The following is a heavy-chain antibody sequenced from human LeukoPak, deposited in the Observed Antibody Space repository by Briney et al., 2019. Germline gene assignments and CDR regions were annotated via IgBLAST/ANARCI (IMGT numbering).Heavy chain of an antibody. CDR1: GFTFSSYG. D-gene: IGHD3-16*02. Sequence: GGTLRLSCAASGFTFSSYGMSWVRQAPGKGLEWVANIKQDGSEKYYVDSVKGRFTISRDNAKNSPYLQMNSLRAEDTAVYYCAREDTDYVWGSYRESPTYYYYYYMDVWGKGTTVTISS. CDR3: AREDTDYVWGSYRESPTYYYYYYMDV. V-gene: IGHV3-7*01. CDR2: IKQDGSEK. J-gene: IGHJ6*03.